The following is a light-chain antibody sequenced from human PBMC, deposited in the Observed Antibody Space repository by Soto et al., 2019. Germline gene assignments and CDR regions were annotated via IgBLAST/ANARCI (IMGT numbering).Light chain of an antibody. CDR2: GAS. V-gene: IGKV3-15*01. Sequence: EIVMTQSPATLSVSPGERATLSCRASQNVNNNLAWYQQKPGQPPRLLIYGASTRATALPARFSGSGSGTEFTLTISSLQSGDLAVYYCQQYNTWPLTFGGGTKVQIK. J-gene: IGKJ4*01. CDR1: QNVNNN. CDR3: QQYNTWPLT.